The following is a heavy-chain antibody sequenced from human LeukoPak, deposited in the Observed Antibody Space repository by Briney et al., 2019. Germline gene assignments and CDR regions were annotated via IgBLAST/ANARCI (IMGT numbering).Heavy chain of an antibody. Sequence: GGSLRLSCAASGFTFSSYAMHWVRQAPGKGLEYVSAISSNGGSTYYANSVKGRFTISRDNSKNTLYLQMGSLRAEDMAVYYCARAASRAFDIWGQGTMVTVSS. V-gene: IGHV3-64*01. CDR3: ARAASRAFDI. J-gene: IGHJ3*02. D-gene: IGHD6-25*01. CDR2: ISSNGGST. CDR1: GFTFSSYA.